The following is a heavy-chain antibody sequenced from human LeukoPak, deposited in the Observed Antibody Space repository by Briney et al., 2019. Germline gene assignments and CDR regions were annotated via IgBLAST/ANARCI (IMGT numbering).Heavy chain of an antibody. Sequence: AEPLSLPCTVSGPSISSNSVYWGWIRQPPGKGLEWIGTIYYNGDTFYTPYLKSRVTMAVHTAAGQFSLNLRAATAADTAVYYCAVLIYPHYHWLDSWGRGTLVSVSS. V-gene: IGHV4-39*01. CDR2: IYYNGDT. CDR1: GPSISSNSVY. D-gene: IGHD1-26*01. J-gene: IGHJ5*01. CDR3: AVLIYPHYHWLDS.